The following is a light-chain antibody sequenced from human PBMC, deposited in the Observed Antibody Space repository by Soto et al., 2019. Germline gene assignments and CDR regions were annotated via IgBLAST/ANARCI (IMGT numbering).Light chain of an antibody. CDR2: GAS. CDR1: QSVSSN. Sequence: EIVMTQSPATLSVSPGERATLSCRASQSVSSNLAGYQQKPGQAPRLLIYGASTRATGIPARFSGSRSGTEFTLTISSLQSEDFAVYYCQQYNNWPPGTFGPGTTVEIK. V-gene: IGKV3-15*01. CDR3: QQYNNWPPGT. J-gene: IGKJ1*01.